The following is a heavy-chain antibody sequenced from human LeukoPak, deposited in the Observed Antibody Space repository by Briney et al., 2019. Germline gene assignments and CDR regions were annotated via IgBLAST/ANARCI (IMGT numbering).Heavy chain of an antibody. CDR1: GMTFSNHW. Sequence: GGSLRLSCAASGMTFSNHWMHWVRQAPGKGLVWVSLIKTDGRTTIYADSVRGRFTISRDNGRSTLYLQMNSLRAEDTAIYYCATGPSYGYEWWGQGTEVTVSS. CDR3: ATGPSYGYEW. V-gene: IGHV3-74*01. J-gene: IGHJ4*02. CDR2: IKTDGRTT. D-gene: IGHD3-16*01.